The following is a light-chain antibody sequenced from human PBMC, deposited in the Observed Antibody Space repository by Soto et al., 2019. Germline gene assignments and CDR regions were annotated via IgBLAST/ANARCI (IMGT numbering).Light chain of an antibody. J-gene: IGKJ1*01. CDR2: DAS. CDR3: QQYGRSLRT. V-gene: IGKV3-11*01. Sequence: EIVLTQSPATLSLSPGERATLSCRASQSVSSYLAWYQQKPGQAPRLLIYDASNRATGIPARFSGSGSGTDFTLTISRLEPEDSAVYYCQQYGRSLRTFGQGTKVDI. CDR1: QSVSSY.